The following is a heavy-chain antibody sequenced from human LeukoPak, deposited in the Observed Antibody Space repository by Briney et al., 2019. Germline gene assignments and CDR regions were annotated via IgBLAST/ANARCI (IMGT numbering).Heavy chain of an antibody. Sequence: GGSLRLSCAASGFTFSSYAMSWVRQAPGKGLEWVSGVTGSDGSTYYADSVKGRFTISRDNSKNTLYLQMSSLKTEDTAVYYCTTVLKVASRLFPPYWGQGTLVTVSS. V-gene: IGHV3-23*01. CDR2: VTGSDGST. D-gene: IGHD6-6*01. CDR3: TTVLKVASRLFPPY. J-gene: IGHJ4*02. CDR1: GFTFSSYA.